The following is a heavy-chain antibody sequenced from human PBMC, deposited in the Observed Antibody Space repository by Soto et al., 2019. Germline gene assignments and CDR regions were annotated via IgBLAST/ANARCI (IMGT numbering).Heavy chain of an antibody. V-gene: IGHV4-30-2*01. CDR2: IYHSGST. CDR1: GGSISSGGYS. CDR3: ARVSGSYYYGMDV. Sequence: QLQLQESGSGLVKPSQTLSLTCAVSGGSISSGGYSWSWIRQPPGKGLEWIGYIYHSGSTYYNPSLKSRVTISVDRSKNQFSLRLSSVTAADTAVYYCARVSGSYYYGMDVWGQGTTVTVSS. D-gene: IGHD1-26*01. J-gene: IGHJ6*02.